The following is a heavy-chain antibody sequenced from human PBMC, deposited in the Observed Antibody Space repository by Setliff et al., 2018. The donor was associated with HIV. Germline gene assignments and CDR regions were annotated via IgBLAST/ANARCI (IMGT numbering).Heavy chain of an antibody. CDR1: GYTLTKSS. Sequence: AASVKVSCKVSGYTLTKSSMHWVRQAPGKGLEWMGGFDPEEGETIYAQKFQGRVTMTEDTSTDTAYMELSSLRSEDTAMYYCAIVKPYYDFWSGSHIGGYFQHWGQGTLVTVSS. V-gene: IGHV1-24*01. J-gene: IGHJ1*01. D-gene: IGHD3-3*01. CDR2: FDPEEGET. CDR3: AIVKPYYDFWSGSHIGGYFQH.